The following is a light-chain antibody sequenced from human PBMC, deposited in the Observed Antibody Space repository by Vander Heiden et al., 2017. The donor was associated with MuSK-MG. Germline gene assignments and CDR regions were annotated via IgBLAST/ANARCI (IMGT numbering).Light chain of an antibody. J-gene: IGKJ1*01. CDR2: AAS. Sequence: DIQMTQSPSSLSASVGDRVTITCRASQGISNSLAWYQQKPGKAPKLLLYAASRLESWVPSRFSGSGSGTDYTLTISSLQPEDFATYYCQQYYSTPTFGQGTKVEIK. CDR3: QQYYSTPT. CDR1: QGISNS. V-gene: IGKV1-NL1*01.